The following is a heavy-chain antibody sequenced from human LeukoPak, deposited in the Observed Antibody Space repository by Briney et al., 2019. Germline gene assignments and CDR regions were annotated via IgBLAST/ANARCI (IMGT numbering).Heavy chain of an antibody. CDR3: AKSVGQWLVAVLDF. Sequence: GGSLRLSCAVSGFPFSSFDMNWVRQAPGKGLERLSYIRSDSNTVYYADSVKGRFTISRDNAKNSLYLQMNSLRAEDTAVYYCAKSVGQWLVAVLDFWGQGTLVTVSS. V-gene: IGHV3-48*01. J-gene: IGHJ4*02. D-gene: IGHD6-19*01. CDR1: GFPFSSFD. CDR2: IRSDSNTV.